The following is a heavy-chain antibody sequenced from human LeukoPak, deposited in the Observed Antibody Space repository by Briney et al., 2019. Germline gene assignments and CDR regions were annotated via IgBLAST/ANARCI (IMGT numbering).Heavy chain of an antibody. J-gene: IGHJ4*02. Sequence: PGGSLRLSCAASGFTFSSYGLHWVRQTPGKGLEWVAFIRYDESNKYYADSVKGRFTISGDNSKNTLYLQMNSLRDEDMAMYFCAGGGGLLIRYWGQGTLVTVSS. CDR3: AGGGGLLIRY. V-gene: IGHV3-30*02. D-gene: IGHD3-16*01. CDR2: IRYDESNK. CDR1: GFTFSSYG.